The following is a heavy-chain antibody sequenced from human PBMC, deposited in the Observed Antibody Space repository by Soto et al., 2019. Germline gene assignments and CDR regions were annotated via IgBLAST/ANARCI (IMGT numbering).Heavy chain of an antibody. Sequence: QVQLVQSGAEVRMPGSSVKVSCKASGGTFSTYPINWVRQAPGQGLEWMGGIIPLFGTTNYAQKFKGRVTITEDESTRTAYMGLSSLRAEDAAVYYCARGATHGSSWYFWFDPWGQGSLVTVSS. CDR1: GGTFSTYP. J-gene: IGHJ5*02. V-gene: IGHV1-69*01. CDR2: IIPLFGTT. CDR3: ARGATHGSSWYFWFDP. D-gene: IGHD6-13*01.